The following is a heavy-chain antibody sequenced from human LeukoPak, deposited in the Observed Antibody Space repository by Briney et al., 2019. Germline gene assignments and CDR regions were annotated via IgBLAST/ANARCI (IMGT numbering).Heavy chain of an antibody. D-gene: IGHD3-10*01. Sequence: PGGTLRLSCAASGFTFSSYGMSWVRQAPGKGLEWVSAISGSGGSTYYADSVKGRFTISRDNSKNTLYLQMNSLRAEDTAVYYCANYGSGNFDYWGQGTLVTVSS. J-gene: IGHJ4*02. CDR2: ISGSGGST. V-gene: IGHV3-23*01. CDR1: GFTFSSYG. CDR3: ANYGSGNFDY.